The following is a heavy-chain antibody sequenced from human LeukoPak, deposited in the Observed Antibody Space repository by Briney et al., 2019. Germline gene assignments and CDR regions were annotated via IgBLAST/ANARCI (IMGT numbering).Heavy chain of an antibody. CDR1: GFTFSSYE. V-gene: IGHV3-48*03. Sequence: PGGSLRLSCAASGFTFSSYEMNWVRQAPGKGLEWVSYISSSGSTIYYADSVKGRFTISRDNAKNSLYLQMNSLRAEDTAVYYCAELGITMIGGVWGKGTTVAVSS. CDR2: ISSSGSTI. D-gene: IGHD3-10*02. CDR3: AELGITMIGGV. J-gene: IGHJ6*04.